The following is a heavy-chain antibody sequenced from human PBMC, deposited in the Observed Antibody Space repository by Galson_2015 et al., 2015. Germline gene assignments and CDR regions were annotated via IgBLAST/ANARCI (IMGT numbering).Heavy chain of an antibody. Sequence: SETLSLTCTVSGGSISSSSYYWGWIRQPPGKGLEWIGSIYYSGGTYYNPSLKSRVTISVDTSKNQFSLKLSSVTAADTAVYYCARPPYRYGSGSYYNEGDYWGQGTLVTVSS. CDR3: ARPPYRYGSGSYYNEGDY. CDR2: IYYSGGT. D-gene: IGHD3-10*01. CDR1: GGSISSSSYY. V-gene: IGHV4-39*01. J-gene: IGHJ4*02.